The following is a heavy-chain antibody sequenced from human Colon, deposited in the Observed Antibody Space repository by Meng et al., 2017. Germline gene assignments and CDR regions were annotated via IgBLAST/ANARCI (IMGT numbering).Heavy chain of an antibody. V-gene: IGHV1-69*06. D-gene: IGHD2-15*01. Sequence: QLGQPGVALKKSGSSVKGSCKASGGTFTTYTYTWIRQAPGQGLEWVGGIIPLTGTTKSTQRFQGRLTITADKTTNTVYMDLTSLRSDDTAVYFCARGAVDFDYWGQGTLVTVSS. J-gene: IGHJ4*02. CDR1: GGTFTTYT. CDR3: ARGAVDFDY. CDR2: IIPLTGTT.